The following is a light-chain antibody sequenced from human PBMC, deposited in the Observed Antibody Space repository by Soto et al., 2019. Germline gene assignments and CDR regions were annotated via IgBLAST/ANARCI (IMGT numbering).Light chain of an antibody. CDR3: QQYETFSGP. J-gene: IGKJ1*01. CDR2: DAS. CDR1: QGIRNY. V-gene: IGKV1-8*01. Sequence: AIRMTQSPSSFSASTGGRVTITCRASQGIRNYLGWYQQKPGEAPKLLIYDASALPRGVPSRFSGSGSGTKFTLTIASLQPDDFATYYCQQYETFSGPFGPGTKVDVK.